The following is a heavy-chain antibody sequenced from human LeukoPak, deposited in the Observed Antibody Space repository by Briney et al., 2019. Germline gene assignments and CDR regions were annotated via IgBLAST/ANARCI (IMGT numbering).Heavy chain of an antibody. CDR2: ISANGDGT. V-gene: IGHV3-64*01. J-gene: IGHJ4*02. CDR1: GFTFSSYA. D-gene: IGHD3-10*01. CDR3: ARDRVRGGGTYYFDY. Sequence: PGGSLRLPCAASGFTFSSYAMHWVRQAPGKGLEYVSSISANGDGTYHANSVKGRFTISRNNSKNTLYLQMGSLRPEDTAMYYCARDRVRGGGTYYFDYWGQGTLVTVSS.